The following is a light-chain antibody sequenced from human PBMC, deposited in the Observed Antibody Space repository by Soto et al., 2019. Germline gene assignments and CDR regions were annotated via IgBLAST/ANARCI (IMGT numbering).Light chain of an antibody. CDR3: HQYNSYWT. J-gene: IGKJ1*01. V-gene: IGKV1-5*01. CDR2: DAS. Sequence: DIQLTQSPSXLSASVGDRVTITCRASQSISSWLAWYQQKPGKAPKLLIYDASSLESGVPSRFSGSGSGTEFTLTISGLQPDDFATYYCHQYNSYWTFGQGTKVDIK. CDR1: QSISSW.